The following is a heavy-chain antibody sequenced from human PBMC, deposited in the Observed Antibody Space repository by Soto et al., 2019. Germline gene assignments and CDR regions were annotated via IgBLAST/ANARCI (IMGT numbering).Heavy chain of an antibody. CDR2: ISYDGSNK. CDR3: AKDRHDYSNDFDY. Sequence: QVQLVESGGGVVQPGRSLRLSCAASGFTFSSYGMHWVRQAPGKGLEWVAVISYDGSNKYYADSVKGRFTISRDNSKNTLYLQMNSLRAEDTAVYYCAKDRHDYSNDFDYWGQGTLVTVSS. V-gene: IGHV3-30*18. J-gene: IGHJ4*02. D-gene: IGHD4-4*01. CDR1: GFTFSSYG.